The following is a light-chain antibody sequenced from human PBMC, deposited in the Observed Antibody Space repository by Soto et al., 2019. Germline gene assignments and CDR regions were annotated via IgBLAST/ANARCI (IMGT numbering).Light chain of an antibody. Sequence: QCVLAQAASVSGSPGQSITISCTGTTSDIGAYNYVSWYQHHPGKAPKVMIYDVSNRPSGVSIRFSGSKSGTTASLTISGLRAEDEADYYCSSYSSSSTLMIFGGGTKLTVL. V-gene: IGLV2-14*03. CDR1: TSDIGAYNY. J-gene: IGLJ2*01. CDR2: DVS. CDR3: SSYSSSSTLMI.